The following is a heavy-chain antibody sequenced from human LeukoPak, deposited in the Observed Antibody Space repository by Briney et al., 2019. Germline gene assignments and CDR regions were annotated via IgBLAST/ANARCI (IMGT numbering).Heavy chain of an antibody. CDR2: IYHSGST. D-gene: IGHD2-21*02. Sequence: SETLSLTCTVSGYSISSGYYWGWIRQPPGKGLEWIGSIYHSGSTYYNPSLKSRVTISVDTSKNQFSLKLSSVTAADTAVYYCARGGVGTHYNWFDPWSRGTLVTVSS. J-gene: IGHJ5*02. CDR3: ARGGVGTHYNWFDP. CDR1: GYSISSGYY. V-gene: IGHV4-38-2*02.